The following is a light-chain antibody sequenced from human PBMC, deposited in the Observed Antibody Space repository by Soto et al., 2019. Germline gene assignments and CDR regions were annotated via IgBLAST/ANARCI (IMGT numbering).Light chain of an antibody. Sequence: DIVMTQSPDSLAVYLGERATINCKSSQSILYSSNNKNYLAWYQQKPGQPPKLLIYWAYTRQSGVPDRFSGSGSGTDFTLTISSLQAEDVAIYYCQQYYSSLYTFGQGTRLEIK. V-gene: IGKV4-1*01. CDR2: WAY. CDR1: QSILYSSNNKNY. J-gene: IGKJ2*01. CDR3: QQYYSSLYT.